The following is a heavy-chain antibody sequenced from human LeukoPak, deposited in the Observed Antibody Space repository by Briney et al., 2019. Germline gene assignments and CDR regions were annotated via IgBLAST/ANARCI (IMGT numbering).Heavy chain of an antibody. CDR3: ARDGLDHGDY. D-gene: IGHD1-1*01. Sequence: SETLSLTCAVYGGSLSGYYWSWIRQPPGQGLEWIGEINHSGSTNYNPSLKSRVTISVDTSKNQLSLKLSSMTAADTAVYYCARDGLDHGDYWGQGTLVTVSS. CDR2: INHSGST. CDR1: GGSLSGYY. V-gene: IGHV4-34*01. J-gene: IGHJ4*02.